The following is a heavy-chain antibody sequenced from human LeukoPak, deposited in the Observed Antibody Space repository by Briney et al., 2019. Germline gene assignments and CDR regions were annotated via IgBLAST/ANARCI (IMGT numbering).Heavy chain of an antibody. D-gene: IGHD4-17*01. V-gene: IGHV3-48*01. J-gene: IGHJ4*02. CDR1: GFTFSSYS. CDR3: ARDRLHYGEYEKTFDY. CDR2: ITFSSSII. Sequence: GGSLRLSCAASGFTFSSYSMNWVRQAPGKGLEWVSYITFSSSIIYYADSVKGRFTISRDNAKKSLYLQMNSLRAEDTAVYYCARDRLHYGEYEKTFDYWGQGTLVSVSS.